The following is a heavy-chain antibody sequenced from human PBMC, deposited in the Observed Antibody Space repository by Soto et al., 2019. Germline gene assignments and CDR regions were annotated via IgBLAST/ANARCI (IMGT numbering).Heavy chain of an antibody. D-gene: IGHD6-6*01. CDR3: ARDGVGSSPDYYYYGMDV. V-gene: IGHV3-21*01. CDR1: GFNFSSYS. J-gene: IGHJ6*02. Sequence: PGGSLRLSCAASGFNFSSYSMNWVRQAPGKGLEWVSSISSSSSYIYYADSVKGRFTISRDNAKNSLYLQMNSLRAEDTAVYYCARDGVGSSPDYYYYGMDVWGQGTTVTVSS. CDR2: ISSSSSYI.